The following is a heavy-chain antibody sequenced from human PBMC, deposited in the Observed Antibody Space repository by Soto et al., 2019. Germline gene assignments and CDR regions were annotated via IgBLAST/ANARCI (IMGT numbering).Heavy chain of an antibody. D-gene: IGHD1-1*01. CDR3: AREGVQLERHYYYYGMDV. J-gene: IGHJ6*02. Sequence: QVQLQESGPGLVKPSETLSLTCTVSGGSISSYYWSWIRQPPGKGLEWIGYIYYSGSTNYNPSLKSRVTISVDTSKNQFSLKLSSVTAADTAVYYCAREGVQLERHYYYYGMDVWGQGTTVTVSS. CDR1: GGSISSYY. V-gene: IGHV4-59*01. CDR2: IYYSGST.